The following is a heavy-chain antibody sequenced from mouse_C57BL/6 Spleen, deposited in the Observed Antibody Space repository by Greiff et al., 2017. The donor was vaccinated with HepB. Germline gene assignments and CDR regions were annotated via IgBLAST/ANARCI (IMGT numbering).Heavy chain of an antibody. J-gene: IGHJ2*01. V-gene: IGHV5-16*01. D-gene: IGHD4-1*01. Sequence: EVKLMESEGGLVQPGSSMKLSCTASGFTFSDYYMAWVRQVPEKGLEWVANINYDGSSTYYLDSLKSRFIISRDNAKNILYLQMSSLKSEDTATYYCARSLTGTPFDYWGQGTTLTVSS. CDR1: GFTFSDYY. CDR3: ARSLTGTPFDY. CDR2: INYDGSST.